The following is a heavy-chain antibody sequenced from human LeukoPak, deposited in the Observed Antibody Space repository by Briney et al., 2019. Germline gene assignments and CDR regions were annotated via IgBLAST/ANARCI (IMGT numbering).Heavy chain of an antibody. V-gene: IGHV1-18*01. CDR3: ARDLLSRQWLVRGDY. D-gene: IGHD6-19*01. CDR2: ISAYNGNT. CDR1: GYTFTNYG. Sequence: ASVTVSCKASGYTFTNYGISWVRQAPGQGLEWMGWISAYNGNTNYAQKLQGIVTMTTDTSTSTAYMELRSLRSDDTAVYYCARDLLSRQWLVRGDYWGQGTLVTVSS. J-gene: IGHJ4*02.